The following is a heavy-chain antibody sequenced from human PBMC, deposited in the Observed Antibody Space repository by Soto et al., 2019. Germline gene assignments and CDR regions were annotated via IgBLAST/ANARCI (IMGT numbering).Heavy chain of an antibody. J-gene: IGHJ4*02. CDR2: IYYSGST. CDR1: GGSISSYY. CDR3: ARGLDSGYDLVY. V-gene: IGHV4-59*01. Sequence: QVQLQESGPGLVKPSETLSLTCTVSGGSISSYYWSWIRQPPGKGLEWIGYIYYSGSTNYNPSLKRRVTISVDTSKNQFSLKRSSVTAADTAVYYCARGLDSGYDLVYWGQGTLVTVSS. D-gene: IGHD5-12*01.